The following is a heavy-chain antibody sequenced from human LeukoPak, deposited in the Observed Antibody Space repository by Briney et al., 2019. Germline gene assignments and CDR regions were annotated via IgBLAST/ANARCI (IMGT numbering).Heavy chain of an antibody. V-gene: IGHV3-23*01. J-gene: IGHJ4*02. CDR3: AKGPRASGWTYFDY. CDR1: GFTFSSYA. Sequence: PWRSLRLSCAASGFTFSSYAMSWVRQAPGKGLEWFSVISGSGGSTYSAESVKGRFTISRDNSKNTLYLQMNSLRVEDTAVYYCAKGPRASGWTYFDYWGQGTLVTVSS. CDR2: ISGSGGST. D-gene: IGHD6-19*01.